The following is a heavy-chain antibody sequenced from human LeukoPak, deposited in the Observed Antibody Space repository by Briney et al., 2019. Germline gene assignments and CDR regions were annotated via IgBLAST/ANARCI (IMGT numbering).Heavy chain of an antibody. CDR2: IYYSGST. Sequence: RSSETLSLTCNVSGASVSSGSYYWSWIRQPPGKGLEWIGYIYYSGSTYYNPSLKSRVTISVDTSKNQFSLKLSSVTAADTAVYYCARLASYYYGSGSYSPYFDYWGQGTLVTVSS. CDR1: GASVSSGSYY. CDR3: ARLASYYYGSGSYSPYFDY. J-gene: IGHJ4*02. D-gene: IGHD3-10*01. V-gene: IGHV4-61*01.